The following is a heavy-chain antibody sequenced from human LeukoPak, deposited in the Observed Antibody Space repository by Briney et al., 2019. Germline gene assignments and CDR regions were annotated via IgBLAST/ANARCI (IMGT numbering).Heavy chain of an antibody. V-gene: IGHV4-59*01. CDR3: ARVGSGGAWFDF. J-gene: IGHJ4*02. Sequence: PSETLSLTCTVSSVSLTNYYWSWIRQPPGKGLEWIGYIFFSGTTNYNPSLKSRVTISIDTSKNQFSLKMTSVTAADTAVYFCARVGSGGAWFDFWGQGTLVTVSS. D-gene: IGHD6-19*01. CDR1: SVSLTNYY. CDR2: IFFSGTT.